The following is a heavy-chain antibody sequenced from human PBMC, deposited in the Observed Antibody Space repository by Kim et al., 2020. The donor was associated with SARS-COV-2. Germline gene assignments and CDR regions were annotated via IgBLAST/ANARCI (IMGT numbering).Heavy chain of an antibody. CDR1: GYTLTELS. CDR3: ATLLPQYCSGGSCLGFDY. V-gene: IGHV1-24*01. Sequence: ASVKVSCKVSGYTLTELSMHWVRQAPGKGLEWMGGFDPEDGETIYAQKFQGRVTMTEDTSTDTAYMELSSLRSEDTAVYYCATLLPQYCSGGSCLGFDYWGQGTLVTVSS. J-gene: IGHJ4*02. CDR2: FDPEDGET. D-gene: IGHD2-15*01.